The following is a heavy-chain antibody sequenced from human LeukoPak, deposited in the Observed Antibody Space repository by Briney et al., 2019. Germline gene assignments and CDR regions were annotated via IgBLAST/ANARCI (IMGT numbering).Heavy chain of an antibody. CDR2: INHSGST. CDR1: GGSFSGYY. D-gene: IGHD3-3*01. Sequence: SETLSLTCAVSGGSFSGYYWSWIRQLPGKGLEWIGEINHSGSTNYNPSLKSRVTISVDTSKNQFSLKLSSVTAADTAVYYCARGGDYDFWSGYPKVFDYWGQGTLVTVSS. CDR3: ARGGDYDFWSGYPKVFDY. V-gene: IGHV4-34*01. J-gene: IGHJ4*02.